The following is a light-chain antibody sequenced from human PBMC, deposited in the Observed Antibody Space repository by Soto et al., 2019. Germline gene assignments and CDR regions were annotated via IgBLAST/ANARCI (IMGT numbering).Light chain of an antibody. CDR2: GNS. J-gene: IGLJ2*01. Sequence: QSVLTQPPSVSGAPGQRVTISCTGSSSNIGAGYDVHWYQQLPGTAPKVLIYGNSNRPSGVPDRFSGSKSSTSASLAITGLQAEDEAGYYCQSYDSSLSGVVFGGGTKLTVL. V-gene: IGLV1-40*01. CDR1: SSNIGAGYD. CDR3: QSYDSSLSGVV.